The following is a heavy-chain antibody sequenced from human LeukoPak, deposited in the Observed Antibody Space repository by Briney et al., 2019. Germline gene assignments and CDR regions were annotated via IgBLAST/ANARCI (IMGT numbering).Heavy chain of an antibody. CDR2: IIPIFGTA. J-gene: IGHJ6*03. Sequence: ASVKVSCKASGGTFSSYAISWVRQAPGQGLEWMGGIIPIFGTANYAQKFQGRVTITTDESTSTAYMELCSLRSEDTAVYYCARSGGPGCSSTSCYPSMYYYYYMDVWGKGTTVTVSS. V-gene: IGHV1-69*05. CDR3: ARSGGPGCSSTSCYPSMYYYYYMDV. CDR1: GGTFSSYA. D-gene: IGHD2-2*01.